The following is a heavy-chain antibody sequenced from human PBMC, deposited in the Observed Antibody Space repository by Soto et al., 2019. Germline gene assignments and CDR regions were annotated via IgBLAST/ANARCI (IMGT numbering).Heavy chain of an antibody. V-gene: IGHV3-66*01. CDR2: IYSGGST. J-gene: IGHJ6*03. Sequence: EVQLVESGGGLVQPGGSLRLSCAASGFNVSSNYMSWVRQAPGKGLEWVSVIYSGGSTYYADSAKGRFTIYRDNSKNTVSLQLDSLRAEDTAVYYCARDRVATLQEYYYYYLDVWGKRTTVTVSS. CDR1: GFNVSSNY. CDR3: ARDRVATLQEYYYYYLDV. D-gene: IGHD5-12*01.